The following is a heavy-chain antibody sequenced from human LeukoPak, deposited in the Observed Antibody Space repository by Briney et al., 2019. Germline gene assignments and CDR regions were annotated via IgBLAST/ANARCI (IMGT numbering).Heavy chain of an antibody. CDR3: ASGYCGGACQLGGVDM. CDR2: THYSGST. Sequence: SETLSLTCTGSGGSISSYYWSWLRQPPGKGLEYIDYTHYSGSTNYNPSLKSRVTISLDTSGNQFSLKLSSVTAADTAVYYCASGYCGGACQLGGVDMWGQGTMVTVSS. V-gene: IGHV4-59*01. D-gene: IGHD2-21*02. CDR1: GGSISSYY. J-gene: IGHJ3*02.